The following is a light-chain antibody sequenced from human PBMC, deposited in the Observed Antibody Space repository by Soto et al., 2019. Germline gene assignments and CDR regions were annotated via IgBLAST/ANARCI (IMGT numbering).Light chain of an antibody. V-gene: IGKV1-13*02. CDR2: DVS. J-gene: IGKJ5*01. Sequence: AIQVTQSPSSLSASVGYRVTMTCRASQDIRGALAWYQQKSGKPPNLLIYDVSTLEGGVPSRFSGSGSGTEFTLTISSLQPEDFGNYYCQQFNSYPITFGHGTRLEIK. CDR3: QQFNSYPIT. CDR1: QDIRGA.